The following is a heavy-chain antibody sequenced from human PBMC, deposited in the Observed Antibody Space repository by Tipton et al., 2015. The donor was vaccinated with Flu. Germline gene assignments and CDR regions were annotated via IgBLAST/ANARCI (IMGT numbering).Heavy chain of an antibody. J-gene: IGHJ4*02. V-gene: IGHV4-31*03. CDR2: IHYTGST. CDR3: ARGDCSSTSCLDY. CDR1: GASISSNNYY. D-gene: IGHD2-2*01. Sequence: TLSLTCTVSGASISSNNYYWNWVRQNPGKGLEWIGYIHYTGSTYYNPSLKSRLTISVDTSKNQFSLRLTSVTAADTAVYYCARGDCSSTSCLDYWGQGTLVTVSS.